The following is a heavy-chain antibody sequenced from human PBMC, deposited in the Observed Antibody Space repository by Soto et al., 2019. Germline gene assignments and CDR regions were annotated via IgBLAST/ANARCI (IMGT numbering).Heavy chain of an antibody. CDR1: GGSISSGDYF. CDR2: ISSIGST. CDR3: ARGLVITPYYHHGMDV. J-gene: IGHJ6*02. Sequence: QVQLQESGPGLVKPSQTLSLTCTVSGGSISSGDYFWSWIRQSPGKGLEWIGYISSIGSTYYNPSLKRRVSVSRDTSKNQFALELSSVTTTDTAVYYCARGLVITPYYHHGMDVWGHGTTVTVSS. V-gene: IGHV4-30-4*01. D-gene: IGHD3-9*01.